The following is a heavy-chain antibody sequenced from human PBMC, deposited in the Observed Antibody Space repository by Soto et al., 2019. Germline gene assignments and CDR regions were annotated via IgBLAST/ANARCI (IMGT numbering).Heavy chain of an antibody. Sequence: GESLKISCKGSGYSFTSYWISWARQMPGKGLEWMGRIDPSDSYTNYSPSFQGHVTISADKSISTAYLQWSSLKASDTAIYYCARLAQYGSGSYYPYYGMDVWGQGTTVTVSS. D-gene: IGHD3-10*01. J-gene: IGHJ6*02. V-gene: IGHV5-10-1*01. CDR2: IDPSDSYT. CDR3: ARLAQYGSGSYYPYYGMDV. CDR1: GYSFTSYW.